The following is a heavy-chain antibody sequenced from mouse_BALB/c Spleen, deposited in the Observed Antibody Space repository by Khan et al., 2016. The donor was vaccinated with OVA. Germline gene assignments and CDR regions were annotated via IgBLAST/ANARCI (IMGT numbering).Heavy chain of an antibody. CDR1: GYTFTDYA. V-gene: IGHV1S137*01. Sequence: QIQLVQSGAELVRPGVSVKISCKGSGYTFTDYAMHWVKQSHAKSLEWIGVISTYYDDADYNQRFQGKASMTVDRSSRTAYLELARLTSEDSAIYYCARGGRFAYWGQGTLVTVAA. CDR3: ARGGRFAY. J-gene: IGHJ3*01. D-gene: IGHD1-1*02. CDR2: ISTYYDDA.